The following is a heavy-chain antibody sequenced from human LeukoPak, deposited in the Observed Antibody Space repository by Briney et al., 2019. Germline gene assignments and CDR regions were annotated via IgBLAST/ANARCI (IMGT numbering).Heavy chain of an antibody. CDR1: GFTFSSYW. CDR3: ARIFYGNWFDP. CDR2: IKQDGSEK. J-gene: IGHJ5*02. Sequence: GGPLRLSCAASGFTFSSYWMSWVRQAPGKGREWVANIKQDGSEKYYVDSVKGRFTISRDNAKNSLYLQMNSLRAEDTAVYYCARIFYGNWFDPWGQGTLVTVSS. V-gene: IGHV3-7*01. D-gene: IGHD2-8*01.